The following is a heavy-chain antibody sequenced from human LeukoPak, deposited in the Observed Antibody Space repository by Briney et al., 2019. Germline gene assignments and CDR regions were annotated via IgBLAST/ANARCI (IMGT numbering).Heavy chain of an antibody. CDR1: GFSFSNCS. V-gene: IGHV3-21*01. D-gene: IGHD1-26*01. J-gene: IGHJ2*01. CDR2: ISSSSTYI. CDR3: ARDLLYSGSYSWYFDL. Sequence: GGSLRLSCAASGFSFSNCSMNWVRQAPGKGLEWVSSISSSSTYIYYADSLEGRFTISRDNVRNSLYLQMNSLRAEDTAVYYCARDLLYSGSYSWYFDLWGRGIPVTVSS.